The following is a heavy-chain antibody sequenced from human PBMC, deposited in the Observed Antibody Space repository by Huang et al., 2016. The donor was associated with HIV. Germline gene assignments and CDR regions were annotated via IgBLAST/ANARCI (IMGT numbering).Heavy chain of an antibody. CDR2: IRYDGRIK. D-gene: IGHD3-10*01. CDR1: GRTFSNYG. CDR3: AKDSYNTPFDY. V-gene: IGHV3-30*02. J-gene: IGHJ4*02. Sequence: QVQLVESGGGVVQPGGSLRFSCLPSGRTFSNYGFHWVRQAPGKGLGWVAFIRYDGRIKYSADSVKGRFTISRDNSKNTLFLQMNSLRADDTAVYFCAKDSYNTPFDYWGQGTLVTVSS.